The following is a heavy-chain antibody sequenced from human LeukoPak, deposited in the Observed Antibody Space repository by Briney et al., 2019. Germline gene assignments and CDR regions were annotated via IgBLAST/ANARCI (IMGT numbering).Heavy chain of an antibody. J-gene: IGHJ4*02. D-gene: IGHD2-21*01. CDR2: IYHSGST. CDR3: ARGIQHFDY. CDR1: GYSISSGYY. V-gene: IGHV4-38-2*02. Sequence: SSETLSLTCTVSGYSISSGYYWGWIRQPPGKGLEWIGSIYHSGSTYYNPSLKSRVTISVDTSKNQFSLKLSSVTAADTAVYYCARGIQHFDYWGQGTLVTVSS.